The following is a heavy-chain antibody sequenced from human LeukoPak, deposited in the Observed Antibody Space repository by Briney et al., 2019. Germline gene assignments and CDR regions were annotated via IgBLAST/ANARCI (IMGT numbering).Heavy chain of an antibody. D-gene: IGHD3-10*01. CDR2: IYTSGST. CDR1: GGSISSYY. Sequence: SETLSLTCTVSGGSISSYYWIWIRQPAGKGLEWIGRIYTSGSTNYNPSLKSRVTMSVDTSKNQFSLKLSSVTAADTAVYYCARETDYYGSGSYYKGYSWFDPWGQGTLVTVSS. V-gene: IGHV4-4*07. J-gene: IGHJ5*02. CDR3: ARETDYYGSGSYYKGYSWFDP.